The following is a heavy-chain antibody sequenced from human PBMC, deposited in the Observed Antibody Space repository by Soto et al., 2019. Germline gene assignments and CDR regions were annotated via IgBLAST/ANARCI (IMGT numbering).Heavy chain of an antibody. CDR2: IYYSGST. D-gene: IGHD3-3*01. CDR1: GGSISSGGYY. V-gene: IGHV4-31*03. Sequence: SETLSLTCTVSGGSISSGGYYWSWIRQHPGKGLEWIVYIYYSGSTYYNPSLKSRVTISVDTSKNQFSLKLSSVTAADTAVYYCARARSTIFGVVTYYFDYWGQGTLVTVSS. CDR3: ARARSTIFGVVTYYFDY. J-gene: IGHJ4*02.